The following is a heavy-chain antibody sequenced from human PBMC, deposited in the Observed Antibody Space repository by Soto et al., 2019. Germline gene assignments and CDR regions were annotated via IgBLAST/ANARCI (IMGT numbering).Heavy chain of an antibody. D-gene: IGHD3-16*01. J-gene: IGHJ6*02. CDR2: ISWNSGSI. CDR1: GFTFDDYA. V-gene: IGHV3-9*01. Sequence: GGSLRLSCAASGFTFDDYAMHWVRQAPGKGLEWVSGISWNSGSIGYADSVKGRFTISRDNAKNSLYLQMNSLRAEDTALYYCARHWYYEGSVPGYGMDVWGQGTTVTVSS. CDR3: ARHWYYEGSVPGYGMDV.